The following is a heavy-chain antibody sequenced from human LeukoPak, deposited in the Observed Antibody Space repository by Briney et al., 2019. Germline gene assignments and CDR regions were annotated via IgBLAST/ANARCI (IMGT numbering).Heavy chain of an antibody. CDR3: AKDRPQILVDF. CDR1: GFTFSSNT. D-gene: IGHD2-15*01. CDR2: ISATVDGT. Sequence: GGSLRLSCAGSGFTFSSNTINWVRQAPGKGLEWVSTISATVDGTYYADSVKGRFTVSRDNSKNTVFLQMNNLRAEDTAVYYCAKDRPQILVDFWGQGTLVTVSS. V-gene: IGHV3-23*01. J-gene: IGHJ4*02.